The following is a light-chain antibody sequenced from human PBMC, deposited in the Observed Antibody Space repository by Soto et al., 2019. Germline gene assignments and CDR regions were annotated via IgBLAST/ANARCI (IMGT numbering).Light chain of an antibody. V-gene: IGKV3-11*01. CDR3: QQRSNWPT. CDR1: QSVSSY. Sequence: EIVLTQSPATLSLSPGERATLSCRASQSVSSYLAWYQQKPGKAPRLLIYDASNRATGIPARFSGSGSGTDFTLTIRSLEPEDFAVYYCQQRSNWPTFGQGTKVDI. J-gene: IGKJ1*01. CDR2: DAS.